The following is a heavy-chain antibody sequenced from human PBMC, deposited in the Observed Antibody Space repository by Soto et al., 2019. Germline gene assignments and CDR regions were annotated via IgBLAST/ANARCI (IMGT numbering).Heavy chain of an antibody. CDR2: ISAAGDP. CDR1: GFTFRNYD. V-gene: IGHV3-13*05. Sequence: EVQLVESGGGLVQPGGSLRLSCEASGFTFRNYDMHWVRQGTGKGLEWVSGISAAGDPDYADSVEGRFTISRENAQNSFFLHMTILRVGDTAVYYGARTDRDCYGLDVWGQGTTDMVSS. J-gene: IGHJ6*02. CDR3: ARTDRDCYGLDV.